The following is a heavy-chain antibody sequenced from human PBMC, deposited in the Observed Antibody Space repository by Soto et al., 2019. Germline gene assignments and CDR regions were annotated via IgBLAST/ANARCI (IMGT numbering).Heavy chain of an antibody. J-gene: IGHJ4*02. CDR3: ARVAGEYRDY. Sequence: GESLKISCAASGFTFRTYTMNWVRQAPGKALEWVSSVTSSSNYKFYADSVKGRFTISRDNAKNSLFLQMNSLRVEDTAIYYCARVAGEYRDYWGQGTLVTV. CDR2: VTSSSNYK. V-gene: IGHV3-21*01. D-gene: IGHD2-21*01. CDR1: GFTFRTYT.